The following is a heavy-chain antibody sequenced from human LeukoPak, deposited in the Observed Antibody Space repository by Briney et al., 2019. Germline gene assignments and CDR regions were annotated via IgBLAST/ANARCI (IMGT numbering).Heavy chain of an antibody. D-gene: IGHD3-10*01. CDR1: GFTFSSYA. Sequence: PGGSLRLSCAASGFTFSSYAMSWVRQAPGKGLECVSAISGSGGSTYYADSVKGRFTISRDNSKSTLYLQMNSLRDEDTAVYYCAKYGSGSYYNGLYWGQGTLVTVSS. V-gene: IGHV3-23*01. J-gene: IGHJ4*02. CDR2: ISGSGGST. CDR3: AKYGSGSYYNGLY.